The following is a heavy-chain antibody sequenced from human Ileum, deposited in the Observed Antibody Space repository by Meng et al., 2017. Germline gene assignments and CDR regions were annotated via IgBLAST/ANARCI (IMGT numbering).Heavy chain of an antibody. D-gene: IGHD1-7*01. Sequence: QVHVVQAGAEVKKPGASVKGPCTPSGYSFTGYYMHWVRQAPGQGLEWMGRINSNSGGTNYAQKFKGRVTLTRDISTVYMELSSLRSDDTAVYYCASRNYNYDDYFEYWGQGTLVTVSS. V-gene: IGHV1-2*06. CDR3: ASRNYNYDDYFEY. CDR2: INSNSGGT. CDR1: GYSFTGYY. J-gene: IGHJ4*02.